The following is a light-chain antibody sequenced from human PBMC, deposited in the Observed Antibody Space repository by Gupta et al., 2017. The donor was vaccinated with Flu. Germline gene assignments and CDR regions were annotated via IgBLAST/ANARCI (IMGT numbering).Light chain of an antibody. Sequence: DRVSITCRASQDIINSLAWYQQKPGRAPQLLIYSTSNMHDGVPSRFIGTGYGTDFTLTISSLQPEDCATYYCQQANRFPLAFGGGTKVALK. CDR3: QQANRFPLA. V-gene: IGKV1-12*01. CDR2: STS. J-gene: IGKJ4*01. CDR1: QDIINS.